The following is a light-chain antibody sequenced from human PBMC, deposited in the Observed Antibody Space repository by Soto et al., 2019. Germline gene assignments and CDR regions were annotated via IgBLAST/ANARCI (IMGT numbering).Light chain of an antibody. CDR2: DNR. CDR1: GSTFGAGYD. J-gene: IGLJ2*01. Sequence: QSVLTQPPSVSGAPGQGVTIFCTGSGSTFGAGYDVHWYQQLPGTAPKLLIYDNRNRPSGVPDRFSGSKSGTSASLAISGLQAEAEADYYFQSYYSSVSLVFGGGTKLTVL. V-gene: IGLV1-40*01. CDR3: QSYYSSVSLV.